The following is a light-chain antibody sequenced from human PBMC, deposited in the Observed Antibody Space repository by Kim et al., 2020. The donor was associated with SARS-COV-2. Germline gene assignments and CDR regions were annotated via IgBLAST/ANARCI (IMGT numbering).Light chain of an antibody. CDR1: SSDVGSYNL. V-gene: IGLV2-23*02. CDR2: EVS. J-gene: IGLJ2*01. Sequence: QSALTQPASVSGSPGQSITISCTGTSSDVGSYNLVSWYQQHPGKAPKLMIYEVSKRPSGFSNRFSGSKSGNTASLTISGLQAEDEADYYCCSYAGSSTFVVFGGGTQLTVL. CDR3: CSYAGSSTFVV.